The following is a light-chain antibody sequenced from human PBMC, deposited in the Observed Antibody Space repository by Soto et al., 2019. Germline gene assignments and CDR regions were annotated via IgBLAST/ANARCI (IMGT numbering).Light chain of an antibody. V-gene: IGKV3-20*01. J-gene: IGKJ4*01. CDR2: GAS. CDR1: QSVSSSY. CDR3: QQYDSSPFT. Sequence: EIVLTQSPGTLSLSPGERATLSCRASQSVSSSYLAWYQQKPGQAPRLLIYGASSRSTGIPDRFSGSGSGTDFTLTISRLEPLDFAVYYCQQYDSSPFTFGGGTKVEIK.